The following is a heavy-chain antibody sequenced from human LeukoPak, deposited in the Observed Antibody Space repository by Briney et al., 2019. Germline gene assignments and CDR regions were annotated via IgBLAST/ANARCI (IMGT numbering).Heavy chain of an antibody. CDR2: ISGSGGST. CDR1: GFTFSSYA. D-gene: IGHD6-13*01. J-gene: IGHJ4*02. CDR3: ARLSGYSSSWYVDYFDY. Sequence: PGGSLRLSCAASGFTFSSYAMSWVRQAPGKGLEWVSAISGSGGSTYYADSVKGRFTISRDNSKNTLYLQMNSLRAEDTAVYYCARLSGYSSSWYVDYFDYWGQGTLVTVSS. V-gene: IGHV3-23*01.